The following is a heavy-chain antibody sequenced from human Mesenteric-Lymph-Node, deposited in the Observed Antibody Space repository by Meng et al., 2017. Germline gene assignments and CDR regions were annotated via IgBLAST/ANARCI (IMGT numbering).Heavy chain of an antibody. V-gene: IGHV4-34*01. CDR2: INHSGST. CDR3: ARDPTAVAGYFDY. D-gene: IGHD6-19*01. Sequence: QVQLQQWGAGLLKPSETLSLTCAVYGGSFSGYYWSWIRQPPGKGLEWIGEINHSGSTNYNPSLKSRVTISVDTSKNQFSLKLTSVTAADTALYYCARDPTAVAGYFDYWGRGTLVTVSS. J-gene: IGHJ4*02. CDR1: GGSFSGYY.